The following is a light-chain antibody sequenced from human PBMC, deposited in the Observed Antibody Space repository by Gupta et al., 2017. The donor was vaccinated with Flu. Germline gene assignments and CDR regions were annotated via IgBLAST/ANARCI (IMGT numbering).Light chain of an antibody. Sequence: DIQLTQSPSFLSASVGDRVTITCRASQGISNFLAWYQQKPGKAPKLLIYSASTLQSGVPSRFSGSGSGTRFTLTISSLQPEDFATYHCQQINSYPFTFGPGTRVAIK. CDR2: SAS. CDR3: QQINSYPFT. J-gene: IGKJ3*01. V-gene: IGKV1-9*01. CDR1: QGISNF.